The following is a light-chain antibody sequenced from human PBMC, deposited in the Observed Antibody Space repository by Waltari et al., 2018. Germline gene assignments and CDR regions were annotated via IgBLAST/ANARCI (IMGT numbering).Light chain of an antibody. V-gene: IGKV1-5*03. CDR3: QQYQSHWT. J-gene: IGKJ1*01. CDR2: KAS. CDR1: QYIGGR. Sequence: DIQMTQSPSTLSASVGDRVNITCRASQYIGGRLAWYQQKPGKAPKLLVYKASSLESGVPSRWGGSGSGTEYTLSISSLEPDDFATYHCQQYQSHWTFGQGTKVEVQ.